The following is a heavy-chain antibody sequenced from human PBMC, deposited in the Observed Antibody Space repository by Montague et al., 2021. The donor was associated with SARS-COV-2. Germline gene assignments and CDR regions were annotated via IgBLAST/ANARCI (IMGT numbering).Heavy chain of an antibody. J-gene: IGHJ6*02. Sequence: SLRLSCAASGFTFSSYDMHWVRQAPGKGLEWVAVIWYDGSNQYYXYSXKGRFTISRDNSKNTLYLQMNSLRAEDTAVSYCAREYSAPRWFGEYNRYGMDVWGQGTTVTVSS. CDR2: IWYDGSNQ. D-gene: IGHD3-10*01. CDR1: GFTFSSYD. V-gene: IGHV3-33*08. CDR3: AREYSAPRWFGEYNRYGMDV.